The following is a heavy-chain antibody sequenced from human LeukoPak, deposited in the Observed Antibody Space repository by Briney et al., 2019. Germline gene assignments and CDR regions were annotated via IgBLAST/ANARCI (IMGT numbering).Heavy chain of an antibody. CDR2: ISSSSSYI. V-gene: IGHV3-21*01. CDR3: ARDATGLYFDY. J-gene: IGHJ4*02. D-gene: IGHD1-26*01. Sequence: GGSLRLSCAASGFTFSSYSMNWVRQAPGKGLEWVSSISSSSSYIYYAASVKGRVTISRDNAKNSLYLQMNSLRAEDTAVYYCARDATGLYFDYWGQGTLVTVSS. CDR1: GFTFSSYS.